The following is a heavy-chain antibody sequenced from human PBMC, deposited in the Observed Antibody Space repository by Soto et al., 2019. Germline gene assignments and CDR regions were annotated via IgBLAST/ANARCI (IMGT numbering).Heavy chain of an antibody. V-gene: IGHV3-30-3*01. D-gene: IGHD5-12*01. CDR1: GFTFSDSS. Sequence: GGSLRLSCAASGFTFSDSSMHWVRQAPGKGLEWVAVISYDGSDKYYADSVKGRFTTSRDNSKNTLYLQMNSLRPEDSAVYYCARDGATMVVLYYFDSWGHGTLVTVSS. CDR2: ISYDGSDK. J-gene: IGHJ4*01. CDR3: ARDGATMVVLYYFDS.